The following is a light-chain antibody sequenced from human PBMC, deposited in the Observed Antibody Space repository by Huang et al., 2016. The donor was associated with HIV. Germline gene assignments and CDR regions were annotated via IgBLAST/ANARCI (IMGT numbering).Light chain of an antibody. Sequence: EIVMTQSPATLSVSPGERATLSCRASQSVSSNLAWYQQNPGQAPRLLIYGTYTRATCIPARFSGSGSGTEFTLTISSLQSEDFAVYYCQQYNNWPRTFGQGTKVEIK. CDR3: QQYNNWPRT. CDR1: QSVSSN. J-gene: IGKJ1*01. CDR2: GTY. V-gene: IGKV3-15*01.